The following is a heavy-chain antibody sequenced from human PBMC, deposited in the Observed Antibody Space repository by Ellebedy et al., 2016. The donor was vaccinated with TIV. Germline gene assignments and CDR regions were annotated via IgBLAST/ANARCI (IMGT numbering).Heavy chain of an antibody. CDR3: ASSPYGDYGIGY. Sequence: SETLSLXXSVSGASITVDHWLRWVRQSPGKGLEWIGDIYLTGSTNYNPSLKSRVTMLVDTSKNQFSLKLGSVTAADTAVYYCASSPYGDYGIGYWGQGTLVTVSS. D-gene: IGHD4-17*01. V-gene: IGHV4-4*02. CDR2: IYLTGST. J-gene: IGHJ4*02. CDR1: GASITVDHW.